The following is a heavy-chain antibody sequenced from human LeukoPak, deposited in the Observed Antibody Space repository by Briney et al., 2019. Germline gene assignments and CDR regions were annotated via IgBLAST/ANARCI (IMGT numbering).Heavy chain of an antibody. CDR3: ARDVYYYDSANLGDI. V-gene: IGHV4-38-2*02. Sequence: SETLSLTCTVSGYSISSGYYWGWIRPPPGKGLEWIGSIYYSGSTYYNPSLKSRVTISVDTSKNQFSLKLSSVTAADTAVYYCARDVYYYDSANLGDIWGQGTMVTVSS. CDR1: GYSISSGYY. J-gene: IGHJ3*02. CDR2: IYYSGST. D-gene: IGHD3-22*01.